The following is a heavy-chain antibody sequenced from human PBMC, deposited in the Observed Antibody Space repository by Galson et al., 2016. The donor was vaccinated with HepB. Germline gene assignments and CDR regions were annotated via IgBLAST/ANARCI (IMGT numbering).Heavy chain of an antibody. CDR3: VKDRSGTYLFYAFGT. V-gene: IGHV3-23*01. CDR2: LTLTDDYI. CDR1: GFPFSDHA. J-gene: IGHJ3*01. Sequence: SLRLSCAASGFPFSDHAMSWVRQSPAKGLEWVAGLTLTDDYIYYADSVKGRFTISRDNSKNPLFLQMSSLRAEHTAVYYCVKDRSGTYLFYAFGTWGQGTRVTVSS. D-gene: IGHD1-26*01.